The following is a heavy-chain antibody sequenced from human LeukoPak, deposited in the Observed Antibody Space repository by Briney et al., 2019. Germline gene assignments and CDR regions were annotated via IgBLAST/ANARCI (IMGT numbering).Heavy chain of an antibody. CDR2: IDYSGST. D-gene: IGHD3-10*01. CDR1: GGSITSTDYF. J-gene: IGHJ5*02. V-gene: IGHV4-39*07. CDR3: VREVNHYGLRRNSFDP. Sequence: SETLSFTCTVSGGSITSTDYFWGWIRQPPGKGLEWIGSIDYSGSTYYNPSLKSRLTISLDTSNNQFSLKLSSVTAADTAVYYCVREVNHYGLRRNSFDPWGQGSKVTVSS.